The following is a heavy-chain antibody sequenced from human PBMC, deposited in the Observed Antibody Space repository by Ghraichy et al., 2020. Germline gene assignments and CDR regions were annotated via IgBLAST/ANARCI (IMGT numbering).Heavy chain of an antibody. Sequence: SETLSLTCTVSHGSINNGGYYWNWIRQHPQKGLEWVGNIYYSGNTHYNPSLRSRLTISVDTPNNQFSLKLTSVTAADTAVYFCARPDRGYCSGGSCGRHFFDDWGQGKLVTVSS. D-gene: IGHD2-15*01. CDR1: HGSINNGGYY. CDR3: ARPDRGYCSGGSCGRHFFDD. V-gene: IGHV4-31*03. CDR2: IYYSGNT. J-gene: IGHJ4*02.